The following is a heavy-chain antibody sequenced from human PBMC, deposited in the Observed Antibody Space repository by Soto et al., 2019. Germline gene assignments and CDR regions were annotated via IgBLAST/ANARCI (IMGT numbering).Heavy chain of an antibody. J-gene: IGHJ4*02. D-gene: IGHD6-19*01. Sequence: SETLSLTWTVSGGSISSSSYYWGWIRQPPGKGLEWIGSIYYSGSTYYNPSLKSRVTISVDTSKNQFSLKLSSVTAADTAVYYCARHIRYSSGPGYFVYWGQGTLVTVSS. CDR2: IYYSGST. CDR1: GGSISSSSYY. V-gene: IGHV4-39*01. CDR3: ARHIRYSSGPGYFVY.